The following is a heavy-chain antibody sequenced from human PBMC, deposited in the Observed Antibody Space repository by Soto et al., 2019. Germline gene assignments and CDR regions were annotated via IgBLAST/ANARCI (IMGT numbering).Heavy chain of an antibody. Sequence: GGSLRLSCAASGFTFSSYSMNWVRQAPGKGLEWVSYISSSSSTIYYADSVKGRFTISRDNAKNSLYLQMNSLRDEDTAVYYCARAKGGYGDRSYYFDYWGQGTLVTVSS. D-gene: IGHD4-17*01. V-gene: IGHV3-48*02. CDR1: GFTFSSYS. CDR2: ISSSSSTI. J-gene: IGHJ4*02. CDR3: ARAKGGYGDRSYYFDY.